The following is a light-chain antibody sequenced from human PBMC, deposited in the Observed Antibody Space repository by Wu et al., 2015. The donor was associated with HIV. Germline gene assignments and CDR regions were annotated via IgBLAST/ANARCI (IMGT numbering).Light chain of an antibody. J-gene: IGKJ1*01. V-gene: IGKV3-20*01. Sequence: EIVLTQSPGTLSLSPGERATLSCRASQSVSSSYLAWYQQKPGQAPRLLIYGASNWATGIPDRFSGSGSGTDFTLTISRLEPEDFAVYYCQQYGSSPWTFGQGTKVEIK. CDR2: GAS. CDR3: QQYGSSPWT. CDR1: QSVSSSY.